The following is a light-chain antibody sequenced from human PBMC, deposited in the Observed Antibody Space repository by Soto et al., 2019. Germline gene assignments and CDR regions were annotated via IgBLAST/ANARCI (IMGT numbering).Light chain of an antibody. CDR1: SSDVGGHNY. Sequence: QSALTQVASVSASPGQSITISCTGTSSDVGGHNYVSWYQQHPGNAPKLMIYNVDYRPSGVSNRFSGSKSGNTASLTISGLQAEDEAYYYCSSYADSSTVVFRGGTKLTLL. V-gene: IGLV2-14*03. J-gene: IGLJ2*01. CDR2: NVD. CDR3: SSYADSSTVV.